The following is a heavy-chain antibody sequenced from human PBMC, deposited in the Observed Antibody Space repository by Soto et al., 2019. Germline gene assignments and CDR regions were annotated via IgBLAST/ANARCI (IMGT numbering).Heavy chain of an antibody. CDR3: ARSRTINIHIECFNGSEL. D-gene: IGHD3-10*01. CDR1: GYTFTSYY. J-gene: IGHJ4*02. CDR2: INPRFGSA. Sequence: ASVNVSCKASGYTFTSYYMHWVRQAPGQGLEWMGIINPRFGSANYAQKFQGRVTITRDASTSTVYVELSSLRSEDTAVYYCARSRTINIHIECFNGSELWGQGTLVNVSS. V-gene: IGHV1-46*01.